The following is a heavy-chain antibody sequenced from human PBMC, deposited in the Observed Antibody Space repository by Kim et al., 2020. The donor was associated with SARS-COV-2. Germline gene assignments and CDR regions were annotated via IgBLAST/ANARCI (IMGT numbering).Heavy chain of an antibody. Sequence: GGSLRLSCSASGFSFSNYAMSWVRQAPGKGPEWVAAVNNRGNPYYADSVRGRFTVSRDNTKNTLSLQMTSLRAEDTALYYCAKDHPSSGWPTFDYWGQGTQVTFSS. CDR3: AKDHPSSGWPTFDY. CDR1: GFSFSNYA. V-gene: IGHV3-23*01. CDR2: VNNRGNP. J-gene: IGHJ4*02. D-gene: IGHD6-19*01.